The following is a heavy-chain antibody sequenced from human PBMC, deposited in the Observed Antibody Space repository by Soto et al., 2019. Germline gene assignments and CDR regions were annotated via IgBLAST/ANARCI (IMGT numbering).Heavy chain of an antibody. D-gene: IGHD2-2*01. CDR2: IYYSGST. Sequence: SETLSLICTVSGGSISSYYWSWIRQPPGKGLEWIGYIYYSGSTNYNPSLKSRVTISVDTSKNQFSLKLSSVTAADTAVYYCARGVPRYCSSTSCYGAYYYYGMDVWGQGTTVTVSS. CDR3: ARGVPRYCSSTSCYGAYYYYGMDV. V-gene: IGHV4-59*01. CDR1: GGSISSYY. J-gene: IGHJ6*02.